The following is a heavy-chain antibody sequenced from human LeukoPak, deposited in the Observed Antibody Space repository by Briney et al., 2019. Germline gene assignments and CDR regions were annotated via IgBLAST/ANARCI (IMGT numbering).Heavy chain of an antibody. V-gene: IGHV3-21*04. D-gene: IGHD4/OR15-4a*01. CDR3: ARRAGAYSHPYDY. CDR2: ISGSSSYI. J-gene: IGHJ4*02. Sequence: GGSLRLSCAASGFTFSSYSMNWVRQAPGKGLEWVSSISGSSSYIYYADSVKGRFTISRDNATNSLYVQMNSLRAEDTAVYYCARRAGAYSHPYDYWGQGTLVTVSS. CDR1: GFTFSSYS.